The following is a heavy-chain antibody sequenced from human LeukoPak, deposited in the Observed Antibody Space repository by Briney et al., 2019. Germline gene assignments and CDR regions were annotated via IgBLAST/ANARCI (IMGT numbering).Heavy chain of an antibody. CDR1: GGSFSGYY. CDR3: ARDGPMVRGVIRYYYYGMDV. V-gene: IGHV4-34*01. J-gene: IGHJ6*02. Sequence: PSETLSLTCAVYGGSFSGYYWSWIRQPPGKGLEWIGEINHSGSTNYNPSLKSRVTISVGTSKNQFSLKLSSVTAADTAVYYCARDGPMVRGVIRYYYYGMDVWGQGTTVTVSS. CDR2: INHSGST. D-gene: IGHD3-10*01.